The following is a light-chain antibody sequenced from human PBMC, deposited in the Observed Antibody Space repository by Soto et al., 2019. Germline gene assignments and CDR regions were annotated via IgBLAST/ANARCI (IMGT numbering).Light chain of an antibody. CDR2: WAS. J-gene: IGKJ3*01. Sequence: DIVMTQSPDSLAVSLGERATINCKSSQSVLYSSNNKNHLAWYQQKPGQPPKLLIYWASTRESGVPDRFSGRGSGTDFTLTISSLQAEDVAVYYCQQYYSPPVTFGPGTKVDIK. V-gene: IGKV4-1*01. CDR1: QSVLYSSNNKNH. CDR3: QQYYSPPVT.